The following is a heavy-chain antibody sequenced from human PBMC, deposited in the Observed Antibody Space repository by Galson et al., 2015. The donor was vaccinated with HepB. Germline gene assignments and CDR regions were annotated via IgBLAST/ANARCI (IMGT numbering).Heavy chain of an antibody. CDR3: TTTNY. D-gene: IGHD1-26*01. V-gene: IGHV3-73*01. CDR1: GFTFSGSV. J-gene: IGHJ4*02. CDR2: IRSRPYSSSAT. Sequence: SLRLSCAASGFTFSGSVIHWVRQASGKGLEWVGHIRSRPYSSSATAYVASVKGRFTISRDDSKKMAYLQMNRLKTEDSAVYYCTTTNYWGQGTQVTVSS.